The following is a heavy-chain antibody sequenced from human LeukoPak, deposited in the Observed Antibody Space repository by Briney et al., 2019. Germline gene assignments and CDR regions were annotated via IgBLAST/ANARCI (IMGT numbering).Heavy chain of an antibody. V-gene: IGHV3-21*05. CDR1: GFTFSSYE. CDR3: ARGHWGLDY. Sequence: PGGSLRLSCAASGFTFSSYEMNWVRQAPGKGLEWVSYISSSSSYIHYADSVKRRFTISRDNAKSSLYLQMNSLRAEDTAVYYCARGHWGLDYWGQGTLVTVSS. J-gene: IGHJ4*02. CDR2: ISSSSSYI. D-gene: IGHD7-27*01.